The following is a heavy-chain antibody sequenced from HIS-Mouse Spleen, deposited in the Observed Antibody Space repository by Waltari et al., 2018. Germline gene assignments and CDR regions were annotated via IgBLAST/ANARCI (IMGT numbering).Heavy chain of an antibody. Sequence: QLQLQESGPGLVKPSETLSLTCTVSGGAISSSSYYWGWIRQPPGKGLGWIGSIYYGGSTYYNPSLKSRVTISVDTSKNQFSLRLSSVTAADTAVYYCAREIPYSSSWYDWYFDLWGRGTLVTVSS. CDR2: IYYGGST. J-gene: IGHJ2*01. V-gene: IGHV4-39*07. D-gene: IGHD6-13*01. CDR3: AREIPYSSSWYDWYFDL. CDR1: GGAISSSSYY.